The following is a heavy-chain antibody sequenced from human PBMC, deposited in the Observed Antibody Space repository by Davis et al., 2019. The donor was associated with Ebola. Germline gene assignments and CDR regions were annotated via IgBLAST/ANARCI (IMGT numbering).Heavy chain of an antibody. D-gene: IGHD6-19*01. V-gene: IGHV3-23*01. CDR3: AKGGSGWPSDYSYGMGV. J-gene: IGHJ6*04. Sequence: GESLKISCAASGFTFDSYAMTWARQAPGKGLEWVATISGSGGSAYYADSVKGRFTVSRDNSKNTLYLQMNSLRVEDTAVYYCAKGGSGWPSDYSYGMGVWGKGTIVTVSS. CDR1: GFTFDSYA. CDR2: ISGSGGSA.